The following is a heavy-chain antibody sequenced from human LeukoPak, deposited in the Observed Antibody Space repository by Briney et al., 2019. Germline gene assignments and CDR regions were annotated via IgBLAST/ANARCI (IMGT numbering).Heavy chain of an antibody. CDR1: GYSISSGYY. D-gene: IGHD3-10*01. Sequence: SETLSLTCTVSGYSISSGYYWGWIRQPPGKGLEWIGSIYHSGSTYYNPSLKSRVTISVDTSKNQFSLKLSSVTAADTAVYYCARGYYGSGSYYGLFDYWGQGTLVTVSS. J-gene: IGHJ4*02. V-gene: IGHV4-38-2*02. CDR3: ARGYYGSGSYYGLFDY. CDR2: IYHSGST.